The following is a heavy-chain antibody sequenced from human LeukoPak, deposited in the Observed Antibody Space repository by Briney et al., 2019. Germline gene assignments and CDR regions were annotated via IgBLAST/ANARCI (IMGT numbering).Heavy chain of an antibody. D-gene: IGHD4-23*01. Sequence: GGSLRLSCAASGFTVSSNYMSWVRQAPGKGLERVSVIYSGGSTYYADSVKGRFTISRDNSKNTLYLQMNSLRAEDTAVYYCARDSGNYYFDYWGQGTLVTVSS. V-gene: IGHV3-66*02. CDR2: IYSGGST. CDR3: ARDSGNYYFDY. CDR1: GFTVSSNY. J-gene: IGHJ4*02.